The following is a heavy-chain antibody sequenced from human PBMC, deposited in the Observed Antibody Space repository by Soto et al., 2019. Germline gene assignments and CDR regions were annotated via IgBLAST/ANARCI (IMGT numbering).Heavy chain of an antibody. J-gene: IGHJ3*02. CDR3: AGQPSSQSHSDAFDI. D-gene: IGHD2-2*01. Sequence: EVQLLESGGGLVQPGESLRLSCAASGFTFSNFAMNWVRQASGKGLEWVSAISGSGSNTYYAVSVKGRFTISRDNFKNRLDLQISSLRADDTAMYFCAGQPSSQSHSDAFDIWGQGTLVTVSS. CDR2: ISGSGSNT. CDR1: GFTFSNFA. V-gene: IGHV3-23*01.